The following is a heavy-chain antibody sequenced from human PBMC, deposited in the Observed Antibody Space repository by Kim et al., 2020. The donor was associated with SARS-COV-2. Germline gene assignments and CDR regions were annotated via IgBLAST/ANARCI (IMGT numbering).Heavy chain of an antibody. CDR2: ISSSSSYI. D-gene: IGHD6-13*01. V-gene: IGHV3-21*04. CDR1: GFTFSSYS. CDR3: ARAIAAAGTLYYYYGMDV. Sequence: GGSLRLFCAASGFTFSSYSMNWVRQAPGKWLEWVSSISSSSSYIYYADSVKGRFTISRDNAKNSLYLQMNSLRAEDTAVYYCARAIAAAGTLYYYYGMDVCGQGTTVIVSS. J-gene: IGHJ6*02.